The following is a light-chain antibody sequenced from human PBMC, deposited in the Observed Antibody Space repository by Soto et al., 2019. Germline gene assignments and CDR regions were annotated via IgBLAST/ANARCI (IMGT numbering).Light chain of an antibody. CDR3: SSYAATNNDV. Sequence: QSVLTQPPSASGSPGQSVTISCTGTSSDVGGYNFVSWYQQHPGKAPQLIIYEVTKRPSGVPDRFSGSKSGNTASLTVSGLQAEDEADYYCSSYAATNNDVFGSGTKLTVL. V-gene: IGLV2-8*01. CDR2: EVT. J-gene: IGLJ1*01. CDR1: SSDVGGYNF.